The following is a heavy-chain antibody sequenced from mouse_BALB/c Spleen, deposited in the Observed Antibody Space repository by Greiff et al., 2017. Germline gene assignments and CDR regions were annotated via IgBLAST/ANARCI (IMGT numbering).Heavy chain of an antibody. J-gene: IGHJ1*01. CDR3: ARRADGYPWYFDV. D-gene: IGHD2-3*01. CDR1: GFSLSTSGMG. CDR2: IYWDDDK. Sequence: QVTLKVCGPGILQPSQTLSLTCSFSGFSLSTSGMGVSWIRQPSGKGLEWLAHIYWDDDKRYNPSLKSRLTISKDTSSNQVFLKITSVDTADTATYYCARRADGYPWYFDVWGAGTTVTVSS. V-gene: IGHV8-12*01.